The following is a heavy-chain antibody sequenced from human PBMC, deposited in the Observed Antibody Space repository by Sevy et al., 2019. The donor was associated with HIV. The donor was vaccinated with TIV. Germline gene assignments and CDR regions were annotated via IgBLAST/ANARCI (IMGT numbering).Heavy chain of an antibody. J-gene: IGHJ4*02. CDR1: GFTFSSYG. CDR3: AKDGRRGNLNPGLH. V-gene: IGHV3-30*18. D-gene: IGHD1-26*01. CDR2: ISYDGSKK. Sequence: GGSLRLSCAASGFTFSSYGMHWVRQAPGKGLEWVTVISYDGSKKYYADSVKGRFTISIDNSKNTIYLQMNSLRPEDTAVYYCAKDGRRGNLNPGLHWGQGTLVTVSS.